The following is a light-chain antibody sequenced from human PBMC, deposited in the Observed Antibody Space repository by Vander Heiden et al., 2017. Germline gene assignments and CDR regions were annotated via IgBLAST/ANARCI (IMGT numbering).Light chain of an antibody. CDR1: QGIRNY. V-gene: IGKV1-27*01. J-gene: IGKJ1*01. CDR3: QKYNSAPRT. CDR2: AAS. Sequence: DIQMTQSPSSLSASVGDRVTITCRASQGIRNYLAWYQQKPGKVPKLLIYAASTLQSGVPSRFSCSGSGTDFTLTISSLQPEDVATYYCQKYNSAPRTFGQGTKVEIK.